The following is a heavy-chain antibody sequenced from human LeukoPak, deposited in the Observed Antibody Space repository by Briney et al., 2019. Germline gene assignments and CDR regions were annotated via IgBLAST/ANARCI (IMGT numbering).Heavy chain of an antibody. D-gene: IGHD3-22*01. J-gene: IGHJ6*03. CDR3: TRGSIAYYYMDV. CDR2: IYYSGST. Sequence: SETLSLTCTVSDGSISTSSYCWGWIRQPPGKGLQWIGNIYYSGSTYYNPSLKSPFTISVDTSKNQFSLKLSSVTAADTAVYYCTRGSIAYYYMDVWGKGTTVTISS. CDR1: DGSISTSSYC. V-gene: IGHV4-39*07.